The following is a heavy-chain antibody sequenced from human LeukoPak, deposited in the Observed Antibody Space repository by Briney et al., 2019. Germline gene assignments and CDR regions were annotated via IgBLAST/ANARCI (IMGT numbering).Heavy chain of an antibody. V-gene: IGHV3-7*02. J-gene: IGHJ4*02. CDR2: IKQDGSEK. D-gene: IGHD3-10*01. Sequence: PGGSLRLSCAASGFTFSGSAMHWVRQASGKGLEWVANIKQDGSEKYYVDSVKGRFTISRDNAKNSLYLQMNSLRAEDTAVYYCAIHGPGSYPHDFDYWGQGTLVTVSS. CDR1: GFTFSGSA. CDR3: AIHGPGSYPHDFDY.